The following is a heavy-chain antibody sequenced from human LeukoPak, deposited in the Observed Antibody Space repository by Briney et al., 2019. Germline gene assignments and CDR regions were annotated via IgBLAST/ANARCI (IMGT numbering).Heavy chain of an antibody. J-gene: IGHJ3*02. CDR1: GYTFTNYY. Sequence: ASVKVSCKASGYTFTNYYIHWVRQAPGQGLEWMGWVNSNRGGTNYAQKFQGRVTMTRDTSISTAYMELRSVRSDDTAVYYCARDHGDDAFDIWGPGTMVTVSS. CDR2: VNSNRGGT. D-gene: IGHD3-3*01. V-gene: IGHV1-2*02. CDR3: ARDHGDDAFDI.